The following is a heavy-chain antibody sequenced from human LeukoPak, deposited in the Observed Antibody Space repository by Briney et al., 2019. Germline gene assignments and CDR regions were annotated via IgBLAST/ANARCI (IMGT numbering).Heavy chain of an antibody. CDR3: TSPPDYYDSSGSYFDY. CDR2: ISGSGGST. CDR1: GFTFSSYA. J-gene: IGHJ4*02. Sequence: GGSLRLSCEASGFTFSSYAMSWVRQAPGKGLEWVSAISGSGGSTYYADSVKGRFTISRDNSKNTLYLQMNSLKTEDTAVYYCTSPPDYYDSSGSYFDYWGQGTLVTVSS. D-gene: IGHD3-22*01. V-gene: IGHV3-23*01.